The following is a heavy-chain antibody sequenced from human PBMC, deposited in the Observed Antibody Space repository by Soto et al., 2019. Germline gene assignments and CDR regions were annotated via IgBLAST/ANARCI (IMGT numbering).Heavy chain of an antibody. V-gene: IGHV3-30*18. D-gene: IGHD5-18*01. CDR2: ISYDGTDK. CDR1: GFTVSSYG. J-gene: IGHJ6*02. Sequence: PXGSLSLSFAASGFTVSSYGVHWVRQAPGKGLEWVALISYDGTDKYYADSVKGRFTISRDNSKNTLYLQMSSLGPEDTAVYYCVKERYAQLWLEDYGMDVWGQGTTVTVSS. CDR3: VKERYAQLWLEDYGMDV.